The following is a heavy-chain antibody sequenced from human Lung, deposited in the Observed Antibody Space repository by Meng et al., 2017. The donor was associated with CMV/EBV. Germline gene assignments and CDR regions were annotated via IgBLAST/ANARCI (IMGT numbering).Heavy chain of an antibody. V-gene: IGHV3-23*01. CDR2: VSSSGGTT. D-gene: IGHD3-16*01. Sequence: GGSLRLSCAASGFTFSSFAMSWVRQAPGRGLEWVSGVSSSGGTTSYADSVKGRFIISRDNSRNTVYLQMNSLRVEDTAIYYCAKPPAYYSSWGQGTLVTVSS. CDR3: AKPPAYYSS. CDR1: GFTFSSFA. J-gene: IGHJ5*02.